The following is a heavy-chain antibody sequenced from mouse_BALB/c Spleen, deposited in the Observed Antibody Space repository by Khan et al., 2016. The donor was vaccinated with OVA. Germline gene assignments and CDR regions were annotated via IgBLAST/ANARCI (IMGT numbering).Heavy chain of an antibody. CDR1: GDSITSGY. D-gene: IGHD1-1*01. J-gene: IGHJ3*01. V-gene: IGHV3-8*02. CDR2: ISYSGNS. Sequence: EVQLQESGPSLVKPSQTLSLTCSVTGDSITSGYWNWIRKFPGNKLEYMGYISYSGNSYYNPSLKSRISVTRDTSKTQYYLQLNSVTTEDTATYXCACELRGFAYWGQGTLVTVSA. CDR3: ACELRGFAY.